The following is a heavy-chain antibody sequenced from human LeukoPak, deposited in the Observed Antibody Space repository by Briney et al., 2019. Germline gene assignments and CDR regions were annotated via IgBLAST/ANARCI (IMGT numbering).Heavy chain of an antibody. CDR2: ISAYNGNT. CDR1: GYTFTSYG. CDR3: ARSEGGSVSTSCYRCGWFDP. Sequence: GASVKVSCKASGYTFTSYGISWVRQAPGQGLEWMGWISAYNGNTNYAQRLQGGVTMTTDTSTSTAYMEPRSLRSDDTAVYYCARSEGGSVSTSCYRCGWFDPWGQGTLVTVSS. J-gene: IGHJ5*02. D-gene: IGHD2-2*01. V-gene: IGHV1-18*01.